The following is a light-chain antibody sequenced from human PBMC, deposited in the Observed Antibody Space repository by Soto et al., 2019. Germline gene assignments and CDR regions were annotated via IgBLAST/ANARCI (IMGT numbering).Light chain of an antibody. V-gene: IGLV2-14*01. CDR1: SSDVGAYNY. CDR3: SSFTSSSTRV. CDR2: DVS. J-gene: IGLJ1*01. Sequence: QSVLTHSASVSGSPGQSITISCTGTSSDVGAYNYVSWYQQHPGKAPKLIIYDVSNRPSGVSNRFSGSKSGNTASLTISALQAEDEADYYCSSFTSSSTRVFGTGTKVTVL.